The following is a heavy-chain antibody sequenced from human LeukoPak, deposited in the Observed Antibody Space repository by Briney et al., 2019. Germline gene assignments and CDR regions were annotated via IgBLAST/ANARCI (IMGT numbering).Heavy chain of an antibody. J-gene: IGHJ4*02. D-gene: IGHD1-26*01. CDR1: GYTFTNYY. V-gene: IGHV1-2*04. CDR3: ARIVGATNGELDY. Sequence: ASVKVSCKASGYTFTNYYMHWVRQAPGQGLEWMGWINPNSGGTNYAQKFQGWVTMTRDTSISTAYMELSRLRSDDTAVYYCARIVGATNGELDYWGQGTLVTVSS. CDR2: INPNSGGT.